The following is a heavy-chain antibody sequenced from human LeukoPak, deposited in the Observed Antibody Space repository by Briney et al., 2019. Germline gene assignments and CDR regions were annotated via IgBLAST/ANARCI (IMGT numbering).Heavy chain of an antibody. Sequence: GGSLRLSCAASGFTFSTFAMYWVRQAPGKGPEWVSGISANGGSSTYADSVRGRFISSRDNSRNTLYLQMSSLRVDDTATYYCTKSTDYWYYGMDVWGQGTTVTVSS. CDR1: GFTFSTFA. D-gene: IGHD2-8*02. J-gene: IGHJ6*02. CDR3: TKSTDYWYYGMDV. CDR2: ISANGGSS. V-gene: IGHV3-23*01.